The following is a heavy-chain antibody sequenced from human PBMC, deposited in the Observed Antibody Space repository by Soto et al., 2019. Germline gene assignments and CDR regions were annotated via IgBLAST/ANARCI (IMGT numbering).Heavy chain of an antibody. V-gene: IGHV6-1*01. CDR1: EYSVSSNSAA. CDR3: ARDSTWNWNVPFDY. Sequence: SQALSLTCAISEYSVSSNSAAWIFIRQSPSRGLEWLGRTYYRSKWYNDYAVSVKSRITINPDTSKNQFSLQLNSVTPEDTAVYYCARDSTWNWNVPFDYWGQGTLVTVSS. J-gene: IGHJ4*02. D-gene: IGHD1-1*01. CDR2: TYYRSKWYN.